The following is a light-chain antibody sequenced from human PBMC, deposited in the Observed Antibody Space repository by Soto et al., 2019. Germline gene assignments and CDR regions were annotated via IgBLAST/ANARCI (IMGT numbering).Light chain of an antibody. CDR1: QGIYSY. Sequence: DIQLTQSPSFLSASVGDRVTITCRASQGIYSYLAWYQQKPGKAPKLLIYAASTLQSGVPPRFSGSESGTEFTLTISSLQPEDFATYYCQQLNGYPPWTFGQGTKVEIK. V-gene: IGKV1-9*01. CDR2: AAS. J-gene: IGKJ1*01. CDR3: QQLNGYPPWT.